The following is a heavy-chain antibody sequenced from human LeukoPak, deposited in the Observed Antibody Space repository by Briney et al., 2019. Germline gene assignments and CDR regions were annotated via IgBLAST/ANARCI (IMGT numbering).Heavy chain of an antibody. V-gene: IGHV3-30-3*01. CDR3: ARESYWEGAFDI. J-gene: IGHJ3*02. D-gene: IGHD1-26*01. CDR2: ISYDGSNK. Sequence: PGGSLRLSCAASGFTFSSYAMHWVRQAPGKGLEWVAVISYDGSNKYYADSVKGRFTISRDNAKNTLYLQMNSLRAEDTAVYYCARESYWEGAFDIWGQGTMVTVSS. CDR1: GFTFSSYA.